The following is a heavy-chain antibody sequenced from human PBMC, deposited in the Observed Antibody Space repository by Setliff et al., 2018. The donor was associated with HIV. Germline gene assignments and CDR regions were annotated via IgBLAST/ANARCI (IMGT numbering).Heavy chain of an antibody. Sequence: SETLSLTCLVFGYSISDGYRWGWIRQSPGKGPQWIASIYSTGDTYYSPSLKGRVSISVDTSKNQFSLRLRSVTAADTAVYYCARERDGSDGYDIWAQGTLVTVS. J-gene: IGHJ3*02. CDR3: ARERDGSDGYDI. CDR1: GYSISDGYR. V-gene: IGHV4-38-2*02. D-gene: IGHD2-21*01. CDR2: IYSTGDT.